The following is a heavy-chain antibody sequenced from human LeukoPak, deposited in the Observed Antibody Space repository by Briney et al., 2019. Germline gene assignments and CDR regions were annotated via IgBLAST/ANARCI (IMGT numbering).Heavy chain of an antibody. CDR1: GGSISSGDYY. Sequence: PSETLSLTCTVSGGSISSGDYYWSWIRQPPGKGLEWIGSIYYSGSTYYNPSLKSRVTISVDTSKNQFSLKLSSVTAADTAVYYCARNPLTTIFGVVIVDAFDIWGQGTMVTVSS. CDR3: ARNPLTTIFGVVIVDAFDI. V-gene: IGHV4-39*01. J-gene: IGHJ3*02. D-gene: IGHD3-3*01. CDR2: IYYSGST.